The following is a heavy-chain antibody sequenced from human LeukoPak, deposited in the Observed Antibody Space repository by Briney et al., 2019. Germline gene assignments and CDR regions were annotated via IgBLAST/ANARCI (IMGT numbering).Heavy chain of an antibody. CDR2: IIPILGIA. V-gene: IGHV1-69*04. J-gene: IGHJ3*02. Sequence: ASVKVSCKASGGTFNSYAISWVRQAPGQGLEWMGRIIPILGIANYAQKFQGRVTITADKSTSTAYMELSSLRSEDTAVYYCARARLPATAYDAFDIWGQGTMVTVSS. CDR1: GGTFNSYA. D-gene: IGHD2-2*01. CDR3: ARARLPATAYDAFDI.